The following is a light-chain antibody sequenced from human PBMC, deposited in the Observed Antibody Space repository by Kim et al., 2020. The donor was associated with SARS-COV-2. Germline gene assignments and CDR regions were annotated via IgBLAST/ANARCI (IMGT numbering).Light chain of an antibody. J-gene: IGLJ3*02. Sequence: GQRVTISCSGSTSNIGSNYVYWYQQLPGTAPTLLIYRNNQRPSGVPDRYSGSKSGTSDSLAISGLRSEDEADYYCAAWDDSLSGWVFGGGTKLTVL. V-gene: IGLV1-47*01. CDR1: TSNIGSNY. CDR2: RNN. CDR3: AAWDDSLSGWV.